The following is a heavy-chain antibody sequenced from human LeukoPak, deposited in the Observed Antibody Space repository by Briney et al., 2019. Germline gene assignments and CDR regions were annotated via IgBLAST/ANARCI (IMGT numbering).Heavy chain of an antibody. D-gene: IGHD6-6*01. CDR2: ITGSGDST. J-gene: IGHJ4*01. V-gene: IGHV3-23*01. CDR3: GKERYGSSSVVDY. Sequence: GGSLRLSCAASGFTFSSNAMNWVRQAPGKGLEWVSGITGSGDSTYYADSVKGRFTISRDNSKNTVYLQMSSLRVEDTAVYHCGKERYGSSSVVDYWGHGTLVTVSS. CDR1: GFTFSSNA.